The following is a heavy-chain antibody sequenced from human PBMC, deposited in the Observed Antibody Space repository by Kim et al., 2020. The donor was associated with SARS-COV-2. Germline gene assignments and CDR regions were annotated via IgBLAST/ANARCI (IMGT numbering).Heavy chain of an antibody. CDR1: GFTFSSFS. V-gene: IGHV3-64D*09. J-gene: IGHJ5*02. CDR2: ISSNGDST. CDR3: CFAVT. D-gene: IGHD3-3*01. Sequence: GGSLRLSCSASGFTFSSFSIHWVRQAPGKGLEYVSAISSNGDSTYYADSVKGRFTISRDKSKNTIYLQMSSLRTEDTAVYYCCFAVTWGQGTLVTVSS.